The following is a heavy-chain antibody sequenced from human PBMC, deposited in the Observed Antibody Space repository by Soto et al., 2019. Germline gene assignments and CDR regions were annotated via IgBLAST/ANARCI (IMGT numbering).Heavy chain of an antibody. CDR1: TFSMYS. J-gene: IGHJ5*02. CDR2: ISSGGAYI. Sequence: EVQVVESGGGLVQPGGSLRLSCNFTFSMYSMGWVRQAPGNGLEWVASISSGGAYIKYADSVKGRFTISRDNAKNSVSLQMNSLRVDDTAVYFCTRDQGGSYDSWFDPWGQGTLVTVSS. CDR3: TRDQGGSYDSWFDP. D-gene: IGHD1-26*01. V-gene: IGHV3-21*01.